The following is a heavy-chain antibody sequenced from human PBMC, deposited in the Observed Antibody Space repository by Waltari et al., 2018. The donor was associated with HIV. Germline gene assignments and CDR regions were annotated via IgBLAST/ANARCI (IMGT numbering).Heavy chain of an antibody. D-gene: IGHD5-12*01. CDR3: ARGFVGRYSGHDYVWDY. CDR1: GDSITSGNFY. V-gene: IGHV4-31*03. J-gene: IGHJ4*02. Sequence: QVQLQESGPGLVKPSQPLSLTCPVSGDSITSGNFYWPWIRQHPAKGLEWIGHIYYSGSTYSNPSLKTRIDISLDTSMNHFSLNLTSVTAADTAVYYCARGFVGRYSGHDYVWDYWGQGILVTVSS. CDR2: IYYSGST.